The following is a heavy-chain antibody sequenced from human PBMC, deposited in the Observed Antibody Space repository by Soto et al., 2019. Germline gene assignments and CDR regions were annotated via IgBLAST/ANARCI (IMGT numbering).Heavy chain of an antibody. J-gene: IGHJ4*02. V-gene: IGHV2-5*02. Sequence: QITLKESGPTLVKPTQTLTLTCTFSGFSLSTSGVGVGWIRQPPGKALEWLTFIYWDDDKRNSPFLKSRLTITKDPPKNQVVFTMTNIDTVDTATYYCAHLVVAGITYSFDSWGQGTLVTVAS. D-gene: IGHD2-15*01. CDR3: AHLVVAGITYSFDS. CDR2: IYWDDDK. CDR1: GFSLSTSGVG.